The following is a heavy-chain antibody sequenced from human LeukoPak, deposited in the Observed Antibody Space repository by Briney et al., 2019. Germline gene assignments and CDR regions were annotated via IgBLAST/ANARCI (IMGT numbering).Heavy chain of an antibody. D-gene: IGHD2-2*01. J-gene: IGHJ4*02. CDR2: IIAYNGNT. V-gene: IGHV1-18*04. CDR1: GYTFTSYG. Sequence: ASVKVSCKASGYTFTSYGISWVRQAPGQGLEWMGWIIAYNGNTNYAQKLQGRVTMTTDTSTSTAYMELWSLRSDDTAVYYCARGEIDCSSTSCSLVYWGQGTLATVSS. CDR3: ARGEIDCSSTSCSLVY.